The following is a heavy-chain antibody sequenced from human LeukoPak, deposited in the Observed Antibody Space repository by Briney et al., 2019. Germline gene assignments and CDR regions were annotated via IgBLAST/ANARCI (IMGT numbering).Heavy chain of an antibody. D-gene: IGHD6-19*01. V-gene: IGHV4-34*01. J-gene: IGHJ4*02. CDR3: ATGSSSGWGLGY. CDR1: GGSFSGYY. Sequence: SETLSLTCAVYGGSFSGYYWSWIRQPPGKGLEWIGEINHSGSTNYNPSLKSRVTISVDTSKNQFSLKLSSVTAADTAVYYCATGSSSGWGLGYWGQGTLVTVSS. CDR2: INHSGST.